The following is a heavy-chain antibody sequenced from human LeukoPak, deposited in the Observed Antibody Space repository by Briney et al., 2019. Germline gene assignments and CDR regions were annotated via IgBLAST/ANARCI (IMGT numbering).Heavy chain of an antibody. CDR1: GFTFSTYE. V-gene: IGHV3-48*03. CDR2: ISRTGSTI. J-gene: IGHJ5*02. Sequence: GGSLRLSCAASGFTFSTYEMNWVRQAPGKGLEWVSYISRTGSTIYYADSVKGRFTISRDNSKNTLYLQMNSLRSDDTAVYYCARRALFGGSGYDHNWFDPWGQGTLVTVSS. D-gene: IGHD5-12*01. CDR3: ARRALFGGSGYDHNWFDP.